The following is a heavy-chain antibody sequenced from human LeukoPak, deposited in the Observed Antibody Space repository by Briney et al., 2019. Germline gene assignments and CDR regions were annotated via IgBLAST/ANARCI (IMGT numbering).Heavy chain of an antibody. V-gene: IGHV3-23*01. J-gene: IGHJ4*02. D-gene: IGHD3-22*01. CDR2: ISGGGVST. CDR1: GFTFSSYA. Sequence: GGSLRLSCAASGFTFSSYAMTWVRQAPGKGLQWVSAISGGGVSTYYADSVKGRFTISRDNSKNTLYLQMNSLRAEDTAVYYCAKDYYDSSGYYITPPARAPDYWGQGTLVTVSS. CDR3: AKDYYDSSGYYITPPARAPDY.